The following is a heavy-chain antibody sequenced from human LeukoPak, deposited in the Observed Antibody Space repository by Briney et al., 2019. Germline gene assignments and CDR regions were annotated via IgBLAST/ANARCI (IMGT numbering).Heavy chain of an antibody. D-gene: IGHD3-9*01. CDR3: ARASLPVLRYFDWFDY. CDR2: ITPIFGTA. CDR1: GGTFSSYA. Sequence: SVKVSCKASGGTFSSYAISWVRQAPGQGLEWMGGITPIFGTANYAQKFQGRVTITADESTSTAYMELSSLRSEDTAVYYCARASLPVLRYFDWFDYWGQGTLVTVSS. J-gene: IGHJ4*02. V-gene: IGHV1-69*13.